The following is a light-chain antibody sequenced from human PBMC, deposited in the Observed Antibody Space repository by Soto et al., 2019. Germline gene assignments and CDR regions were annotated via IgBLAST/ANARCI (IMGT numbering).Light chain of an antibody. V-gene: IGKV3-15*01. Sequence: EIMMTQSPATLSVSPGERATLSCRASQSVSSNLAWYQQRPGQAPRLLIYSAVMRVTGIPGRFSGSGSGTEFTLTISSLRSEDFAVYYCQQYNDWPRTFGQGTKVDIK. CDR2: SAV. CDR3: QQYNDWPRT. CDR1: QSVSSN. J-gene: IGKJ1*01.